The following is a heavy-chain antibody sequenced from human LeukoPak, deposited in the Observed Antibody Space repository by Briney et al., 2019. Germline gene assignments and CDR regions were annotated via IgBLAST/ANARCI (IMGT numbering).Heavy chain of an antibody. Sequence: EASVKVSCKASGYTFTGYYMHWVRQAPGQGLEWMGRINPNSGGTNYAQKFQGRVTMTRDTSISTAYMELSRLRSDDTAVYYCARESAAGTSPDYWGQGTLVTVSS. CDR2: INPNSGGT. CDR3: ARESAAGTSPDY. D-gene: IGHD6-13*01. J-gene: IGHJ4*02. CDR1: GYTFTGYY. V-gene: IGHV1-2*06.